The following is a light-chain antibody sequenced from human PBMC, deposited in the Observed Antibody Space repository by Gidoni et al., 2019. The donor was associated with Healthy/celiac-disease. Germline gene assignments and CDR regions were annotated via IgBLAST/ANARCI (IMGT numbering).Light chain of an antibody. CDR2: KDT. J-gene: IGLJ3*02. CDR3: QSADSSGTYRNWV. CDR1: ALPKQY. V-gene: IGLV3-25*03. Sequence: SYELTQPPSVSVSPGQTARITCSGDALPKQYAYWYQQKPGPAPVLMIYKDTERPSGIPERFSGSSSGTTVTLTISGVRAEDEADYYCQSADSSGTYRNWVFGGGTKLTVL.